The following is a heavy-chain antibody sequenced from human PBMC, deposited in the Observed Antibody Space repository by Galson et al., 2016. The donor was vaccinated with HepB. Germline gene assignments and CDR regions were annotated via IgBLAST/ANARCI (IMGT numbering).Heavy chain of an antibody. CDR1: GGTFSNYA. CDR3: ANLGEIGGPILDN. J-gene: IGHJ4*02. CDR2: ISANSGNT. D-gene: IGHD3-16*01. Sequence: SCKASGGTFSNYAFSWVRQAPGQGLEWMGWISANSGNTNYAQKFQGRVTMTRDTSISTAYMELTRLRSDDTAVYYCANLGEIGGPILDNWGQGTLVTVSS. V-gene: IGHV1-18*01.